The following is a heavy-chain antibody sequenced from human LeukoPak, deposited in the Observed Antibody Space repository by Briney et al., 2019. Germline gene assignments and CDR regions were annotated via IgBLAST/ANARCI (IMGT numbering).Heavy chain of an antibody. CDR2: IYYSGST. D-gene: IGHD5-24*01. Sequence: SETLSLTRTVSAASISSYYWSWIRQPPGKGLEWIVYIYYSGSTNYNPSPKSRVTISVDTSKNQFSLKLSSVTAADTAVYYCARERHGYHFDYWGQGTPVTVSS. J-gene: IGHJ4*02. CDR1: AASISSYY. V-gene: IGHV4-59*01. CDR3: ARERHGYHFDY.